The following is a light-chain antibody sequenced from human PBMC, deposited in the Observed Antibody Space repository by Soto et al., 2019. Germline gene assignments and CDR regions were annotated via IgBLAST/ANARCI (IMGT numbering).Light chain of an antibody. J-gene: IGKJ4*01. CDR1: QSISSW. CDR3: QQYNSNPLT. CDR2: KAS. V-gene: IGKV1-5*03. Sequence: DIQMTQSPSTLSASVGDRVTITCRASQSISSWLAWYQQKPGKAPKLLIYKASSLESGVPSRFSGSGSGTEFTLTISSLLPDDFATYSCQQYNSNPLTFGGGTKVEIK.